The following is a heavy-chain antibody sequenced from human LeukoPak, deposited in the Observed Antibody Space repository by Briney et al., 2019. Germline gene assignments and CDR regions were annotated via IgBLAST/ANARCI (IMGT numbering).Heavy chain of an antibody. CDR2: ISAYNGNT. J-gene: IGHJ3*02. D-gene: IGHD1-26*01. V-gene: IGHV1-18*01. CDR1: GYTFTNYG. Sequence: ASVKVSCKASGYTFTNYGISWVRQAPGQGLEWMGWISAYNGNTNYAQKLQGRVTITTDTSTSTAYMELRSLRSDDTAVYYCARDLSGMWELPDAFDIWGQGTMVTVSS. CDR3: ARDLSGMWELPDAFDI.